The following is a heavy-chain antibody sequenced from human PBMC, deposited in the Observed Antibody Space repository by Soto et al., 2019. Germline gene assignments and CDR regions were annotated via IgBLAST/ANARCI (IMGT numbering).Heavy chain of an antibody. CDR1: GFTFSSYE. CDR2: ISSSGSTI. J-gene: IGHJ4*02. V-gene: IGHV3-48*03. CDR3: ARINNYYDSSGYYPDY. D-gene: IGHD3-22*01. Sequence: LRLSCAASGFTFSSYEMNWVRQAPGKGLEWVSYISSSGSTIYYADSVKGRFTISRDNAKNSLYLQMNSLRAEGTAVYYCARINNYYDSSGYYPDYWGQGTLVTVSS.